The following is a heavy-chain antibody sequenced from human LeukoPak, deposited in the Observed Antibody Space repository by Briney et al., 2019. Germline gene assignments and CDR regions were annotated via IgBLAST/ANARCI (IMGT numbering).Heavy chain of an antibody. CDR3: ASFSPPYYYDSSGYYPHDY. CDR2: IIPILGIA. V-gene: IGHV1-69*04. CDR1: GGTFGSYA. Sequence: ASVKVSCKASGGTFGSYAISWVRQAPGQGLEWMGRIIPILGIANYAQKFQGRVTITADKSTSTAYMELSSLRSEDTAVYYCASFSPPYYYDSSGYYPHDYWGQGTLVTVSS. J-gene: IGHJ4*02. D-gene: IGHD3-22*01.